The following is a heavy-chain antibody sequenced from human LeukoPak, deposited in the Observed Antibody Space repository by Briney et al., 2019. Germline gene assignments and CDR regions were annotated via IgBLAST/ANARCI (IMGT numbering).Heavy chain of an antibody. CDR1: GFRFGGYS. D-gene: IGHD6-13*01. V-gene: IGHV3-48*04. J-gene: IGHJ6*03. Sequence: GGSLRLSCTASGFRFGGYSIHWVRRAPGKGLEWLSYISVSGTIHADSVMGRVTVSRDNAKNSLYLQMNSLRAEDTAVYYCARMRGSTLPISYMDVWGKGTTVTVSS. CDR2: ISVSGT. CDR3: ARMRGSTLPISYMDV.